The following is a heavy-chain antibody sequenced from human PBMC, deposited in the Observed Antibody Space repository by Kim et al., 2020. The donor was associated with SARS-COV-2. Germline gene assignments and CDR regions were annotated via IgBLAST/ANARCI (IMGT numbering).Heavy chain of an antibody. CDR2: IYYSGST. V-gene: IGHV4-59*08. Sequence: SETLSLTCTVSGVSISSYYWSWIRQPPGKGLEWIGYIYYSGSTTYNPSLKSRVTISVDTSKNQFSLKLSTVTAADTAVYYCARHGVPCGELLIWFAPWG. J-gene: IGHJ5*02. CDR3: ARHGVPCGELLIWFAP. D-gene: IGHD3-10*01. CDR1: GVSISSYY.